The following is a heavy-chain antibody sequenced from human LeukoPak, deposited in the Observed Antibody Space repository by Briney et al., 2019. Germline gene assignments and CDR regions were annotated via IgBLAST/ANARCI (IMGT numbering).Heavy chain of an antibody. Sequence: PGGSLRLSCAASGFTFDDSVMSWVRQAPGKGLEWVSAISGSGGSTYYADSVKGRFTISRDNSKNTLYLQMNSLRAEDTAVYYCAKDRWTEVDAFDIWGQGTMVTVSS. CDR3: AKDRWTEVDAFDI. CDR2: ISGSGGST. V-gene: IGHV3-23*01. J-gene: IGHJ3*02. D-gene: IGHD1-1*01. CDR1: GFTFDDSV.